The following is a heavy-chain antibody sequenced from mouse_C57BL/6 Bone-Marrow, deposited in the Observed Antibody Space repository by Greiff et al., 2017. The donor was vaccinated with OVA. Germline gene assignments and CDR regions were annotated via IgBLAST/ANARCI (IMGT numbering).Heavy chain of an antibody. V-gene: IGHV1-81*01. Sequence: VQLQQSGAELARPGASVKLSCKASAYTFTSYGISWVKQRTGQGLEWIGEIYPRSGNTYYNEKFKGKATLTADKSSSTAYMELRSLTSEDSAVYFCARGFYYYGSSDWYFDVWGTGTTVTVSS. J-gene: IGHJ1*03. CDR2: IYPRSGNT. CDR1: AYTFTSYG. D-gene: IGHD1-1*01. CDR3: ARGFYYYGSSDWYFDV.